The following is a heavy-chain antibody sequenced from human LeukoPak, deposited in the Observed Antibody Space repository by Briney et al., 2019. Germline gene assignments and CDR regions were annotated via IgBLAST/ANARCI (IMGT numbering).Heavy chain of an antibody. V-gene: IGHV3-7*01. D-gene: IGHD6-19*01. CDR2: IKQDGSEK. Sequence: GSLRLSCAASGFTFSSYWMSWVRQAPGKGLEWVANIKQDGSEKYYVDSVKGRFTISRDNAKNSLYLQMNSLRAEDTAVYYCARDNKAYSSGWDEGASWFDYRGQGTLVTVSS. CDR3: ARDNKAYSSGWDEGASWFDY. J-gene: IGHJ4*02. CDR1: GFTFSSYW.